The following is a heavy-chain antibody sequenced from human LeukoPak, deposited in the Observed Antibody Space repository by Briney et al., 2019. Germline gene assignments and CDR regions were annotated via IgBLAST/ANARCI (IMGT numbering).Heavy chain of an antibody. J-gene: IGHJ5*02. CDR2: IYWNDDK. V-gene: IGHV2-5*01. Sequence: SGPTLVNPTQTLTLTCTFSGFSLSTSGVGVGWIRRPPGKALEWLALIYWNDDKRYSPSLKSRLTITKDTSKNQVVLTMTNMDPVDTATYYCAHNALWWLGGWFDPWGQGTLVTVSS. CDR1: GFSLSTSGVG. D-gene: IGHD2-21*01. CDR3: AHNALWWLGGWFDP.